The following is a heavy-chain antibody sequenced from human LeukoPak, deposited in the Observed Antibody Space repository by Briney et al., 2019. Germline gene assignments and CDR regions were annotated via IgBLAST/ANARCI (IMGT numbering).Heavy chain of an antibody. CDR1: GFTFSSFA. CDR2: ISGSGGST. Sequence: GGSLRLSCAAPGFTFSSFAMSWVRQAPGKGLEWVSAISGSGGSTYYADSVKGRFTISRDNSKNTLYLQMNSLRAEDTAVYYCAKSRGDYETYFDYWGQGTLVTVSS. V-gene: IGHV3-23*01. D-gene: IGHD4-17*01. J-gene: IGHJ4*02. CDR3: AKSRGDYETYFDY.